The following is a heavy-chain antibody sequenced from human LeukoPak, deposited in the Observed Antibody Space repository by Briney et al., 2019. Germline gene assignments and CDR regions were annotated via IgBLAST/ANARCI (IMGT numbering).Heavy chain of an antibody. D-gene: IGHD3-10*01. J-gene: IGHJ4*02. CDR2: ISYDGSNK. V-gene: IGHV3-30*04. CDR3: ARIYYYGSGSARDFDY. Sequence: VGALRLSCAASGFTFSSYAMHWVRQAPGKGLEWVAVISYDGSNKYYADSVNGRLTICRDNSKNPLYLKMNSVRAEDRAVYYCARIYYYGSGSARDFDYWGQGTLVSVS. CDR1: GFTFSSYA.